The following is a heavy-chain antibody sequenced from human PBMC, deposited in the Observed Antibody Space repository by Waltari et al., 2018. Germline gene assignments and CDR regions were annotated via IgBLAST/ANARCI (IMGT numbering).Heavy chain of an antibody. CDR3: ARDGGRKGSGTPRLNWFDP. CDR1: GGSISSSSYY. D-gene: IGHD3-10*01. CDR2: IYYSGRT. V-gene: IGHV4-39*07. J-gene: IGHJ5*02. Sequence: QLQLQESGPGLVKPSETLSLTCTVSGGSISSSSYYWGWIRQPPGKGLEWIGSIYYSGRTYYNPSLKSRVTISVDTSKNQFSRKLSSVTAADTAVYYCARDGGRKGSGTPRLNWFDPWGQGTLVTVSS.